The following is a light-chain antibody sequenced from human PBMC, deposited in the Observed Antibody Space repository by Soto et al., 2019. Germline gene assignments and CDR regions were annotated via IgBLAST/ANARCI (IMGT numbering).Light chain of an antibody. Sequence: QSALTQPASVSGSPGQSITISCTGTSSDVGGYNYVSWYQQHPGKVPKLMICEVTNRPPGVSHRFAGSKSDNTASLTISGLQADDEADYFCASYTTDHTFMFGGGTKLTVL. CDR1: SSDVGGYNY. CDR2: EVT. CDR3: ASYTTDHTFM. J-gene: IGLJ3*02. V-gene: IGLV2-14*01.